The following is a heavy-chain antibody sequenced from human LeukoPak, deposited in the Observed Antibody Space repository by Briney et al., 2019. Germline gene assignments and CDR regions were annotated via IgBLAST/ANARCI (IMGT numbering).Heavy chain of an antibody. CDR2: IYYSGST. V-gene: IGHV4-59*01. CDR3: ARQNYGDYGGGIDY. Sequence: KSSETLSLTCTVSGGSNSRYYWSWIRQPPGKGLEWIGYIYYSGSTNCNPSLKSRVTISIATSKNQFSLKLSSVTAADTAVYYCARQNYGDYGGGIDYWGQGTLVTLSS. CDR1: GGSNSRYY. J-gene: IGHJ4*02. D-gene: IGHD4-17*01.